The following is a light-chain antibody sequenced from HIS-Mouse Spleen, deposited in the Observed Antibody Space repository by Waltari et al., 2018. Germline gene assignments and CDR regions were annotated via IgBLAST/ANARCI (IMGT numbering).Light chain of an antibody. CDR1: SSDVGGYNY. CDR3: AAWDDSLNGNYV. CDR2: DVS. Sequence: QSALTQPASVSGSPGQSITISCTGTSSDVGGYNYVSWYQQHPGKAPKLMIYDVSNRPSWVSNRCSGSKSGNTASLTISGLQAEDEADYYCAAWDDSLNGNYVFGTGTKVTVL. J-gene: IGLJ1*01. V-gene: IGLV2-14*03.